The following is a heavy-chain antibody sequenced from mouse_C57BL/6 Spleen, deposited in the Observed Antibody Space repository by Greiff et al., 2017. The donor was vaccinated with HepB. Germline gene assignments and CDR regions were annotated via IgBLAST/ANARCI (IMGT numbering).Heavy chain of an antibody. CDR3: ARPSTTVVPMDY. Sequence: VKLMESGPGLVQPSQSLSITCTVSGFSLTSYGVHWVRQSPGKGLEWLGVIWSGGSTDYNAAFISRLSISKDNSKSQVFFKMNSLQADDTAIYYCARPSTTVVPMDYWGQGTSVTVSS. D-gene: IGHD1-1*01. CDR2: IWSGGST. V-gene: IGHV2-2*01. J-gene: IGHJ4*01. CDR1: GFSLTSYG.